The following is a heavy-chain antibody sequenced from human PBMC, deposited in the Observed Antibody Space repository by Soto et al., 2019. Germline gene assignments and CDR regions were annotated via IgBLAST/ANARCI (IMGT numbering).Heavy chain of an antibody. CDR3: ARILTGYPDFDY. Sequence: ASVRVSCKASGYTFTSYAMHWVRQAPGQRLEWMGWINAGNGNTKYSQKFQGRVTITRDTSASTAYMELSSLRSEDTAVYYCARILTGYPDFDYWGQGTLVTVSS. J-gene: IGHJ4*02. CDR1: GYTFTSYA. CDR2: INAGNGNT. V-gene: IGHV1-3*01. D-gene: IGHD3-9*01.